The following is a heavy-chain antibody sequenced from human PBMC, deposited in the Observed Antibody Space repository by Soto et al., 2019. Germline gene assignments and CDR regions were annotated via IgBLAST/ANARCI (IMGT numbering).Heavy chain of an antibody. CDR2: INHSGST. D-gene: IGHD3-3*01. V-gene: IGHV4-34*01. J-gene: IGHJ4*02. CDR1: GGSFSGYY. Sequence: SETLSLTCAVYGGSFSGYYWSWIRQPPGKGLEWIGEINHSGSTNYNPSLKSRVTISVDTSKNQFSLKLSSVTAADTAVYYCARGSGVVITTYYFDYWGQGTLVTVSS. CDR3: ARGSGVVITTYYFDY.